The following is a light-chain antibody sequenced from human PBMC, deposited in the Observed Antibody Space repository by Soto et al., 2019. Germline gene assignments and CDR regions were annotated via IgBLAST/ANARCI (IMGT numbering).Light chain of an antibody. CDR1: QSISSY. J-gene: IGKJ5*01. CDR3: QQSYSTPGT. CDR2: AAS. V-gene: IGKV1-39*01. Sequence: DIQMTQSPSSLSASVGDRVTITCRASQSISSYLNWYQQKPGKAPKLLIFAASSLQSGVPSRFSGSASGTDFTLTISSLQPEDFATYYCQQSYSTPGTFGQGTRLEI.